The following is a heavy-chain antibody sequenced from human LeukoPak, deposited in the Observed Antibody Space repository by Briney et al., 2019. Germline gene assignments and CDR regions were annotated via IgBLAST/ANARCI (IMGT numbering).Heavy chain of an antibody. J-gene: IGHJ5*02. CDR2: IIPIFGTA. Sequence: GASVKVSCKASGYTFTSYAISWVRQAPGQGLEWMGGIIPIFGTANYAQKFQGRVTITADESTSTAYMELSSLRSEDTAVYYCARGSVLRYFDWFQSERDWFDPWGQGTLVTVSS. D-gene: IGHD3-9*01. CDR3: ARGSVLRYFDWFQSERDWFDP. V-gene: IGHV1-69*13. CDR1: GYTFTSYA.